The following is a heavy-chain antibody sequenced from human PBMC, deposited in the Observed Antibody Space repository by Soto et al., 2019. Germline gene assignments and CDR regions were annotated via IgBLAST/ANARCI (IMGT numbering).Heavy chain of an antibody. Sequence: PGESRKISCKGSGYMFTTRWIAWVRQKPGKGLELMGVIFPADSDVRYSPSFQGQVTISADKSVDTAYLQWNSLKASDTAIYDCERRPNWKCAFWVQGAQVTVSS. CDR3: ERRPNWKCAF. D-gene: IGHD1-20*01. V-gene: IGHV5-51*01. CDR1: GYMFTTRW. J-gene: IGHJ1*01. CDR2: IFPADSDV.